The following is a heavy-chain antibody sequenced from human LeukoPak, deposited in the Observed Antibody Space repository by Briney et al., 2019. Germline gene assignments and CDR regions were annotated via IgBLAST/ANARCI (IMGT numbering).Heavy chain of an antibody. D-gene: IGHD3-22*01. CDR3: ARRSGYLGVFDY. V-gene: IGHV4-34*01. Sequence: SETLSLTCAVYGGSLSGYYWSWIRQPPGKGLEWIGEINHSGSTNYNPSLKSRVTISVDTSKNQFSLKLSSVTAADTAVYYCARRSGYLGVFDYWGQGTLVTVSS. CDR1: GGSLSGYY. CDR2: INHSGST. J-gene: IGHJ4*02.